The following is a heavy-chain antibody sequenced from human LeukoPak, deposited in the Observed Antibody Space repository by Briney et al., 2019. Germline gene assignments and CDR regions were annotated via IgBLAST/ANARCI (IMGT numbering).Heavy chain of an antibody. CDR2: IKQDGSEK. CDR1: GFTFSSYW. Sequence: GGSLRLSCAASGFTFSSYWMSWVRQAPGKGLEWVANIKQDGSEKYYVHSVKGRFTISRDNAKNSLYLQMNSLRAEDAAVYSCAREMGPATGGYYYYYMDVWGKGTTVTVSS. J-gene: IGHJ6*03. D-gene: IGHD2-2*01. CDR3: AREMGPATGGYYYYYMDV. V-gene: IGHV3-7*01.